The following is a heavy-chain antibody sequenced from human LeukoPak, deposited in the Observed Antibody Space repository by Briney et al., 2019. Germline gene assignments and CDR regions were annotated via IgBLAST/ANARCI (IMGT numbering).Heavy chain of an antibody. CDR3: ARTSIAQNAFDI. CDR2: ISAYNGST. J-gene: IGHJ3*02. CDR1: GYTFTSYG. D-gene: IGHD2-15*01. Sequence: ASVKVPCKASGYTFTSYGISWVRQAPGQGLEWMGWISAYNGSTNYAQKLQGRVTMTTDTSTSTAYMELRSLRSDDTAVYYCARTSIAQNAFDIRVQGTMVTVSS. V-gene: IGHV1-18*01.